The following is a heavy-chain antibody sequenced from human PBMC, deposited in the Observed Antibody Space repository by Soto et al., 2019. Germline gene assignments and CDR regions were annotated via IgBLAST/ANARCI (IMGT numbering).Heavy chain of an antibody. CDR3: ATKGYWGPFEY. D-gene: IGHD7-27*01. V-gene: IGHV3-21*01. CDR2: ISSSSSYI. CDR1: VFTFSSYS. Sequence: GGSVRLSCAASVFTFSSYSMNCVRQAPGKGLEWVSSISSSSSYIYYADSVKGRFTISRDNAKNSLYLQMNSLRAEDTAVYYCATKGYWGPFEYWGQGTLVTVSS. J-gene: IGHJ4*02.